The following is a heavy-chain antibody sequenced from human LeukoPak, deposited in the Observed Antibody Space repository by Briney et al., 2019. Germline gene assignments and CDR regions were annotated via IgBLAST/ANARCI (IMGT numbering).Heavy chain of an antibody. D-gene: IGHD3-22*01. CDR3: ARDGITMIVVGEDAFDI. V-gene: IGHV3-21*01. CDR1: GFTFDDYS. CDR2: ISSSSSYI. J-gene: IGHJ3*02. Sequence: GGSMRLPCAASGFTFDDYSMNWVRQAPGKGLEWVSSISSSSSYIYYADSVKGRFTISRDNAKNSLYLQMNSLRAEDTAVYYCARDGITMIVVGEDAFDIWGQGTMVTVSS.